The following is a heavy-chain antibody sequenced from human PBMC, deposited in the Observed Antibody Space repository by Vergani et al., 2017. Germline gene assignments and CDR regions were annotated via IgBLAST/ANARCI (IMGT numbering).Heavy chain of an antibody. V-gene: IGHV4-4*02. J-gene: IGHJ4*02. Sequence: QVQLQESGPGLVKPSGTLSLTCAVSGGSISSSNWWSWVRQPPGKGLEWIGEIYHSGSTNYNPSLKSQVTISVDKSKNQFSLKLSSVTAADTAGYYCERGGGYSYGPFDYWGQGTLVTVSS. CDR1: GGSISSSNW. D-gene: IGHD5-18*01. CDR2: IYHSGST. CDR3: ERGGGYSYGPFDY.